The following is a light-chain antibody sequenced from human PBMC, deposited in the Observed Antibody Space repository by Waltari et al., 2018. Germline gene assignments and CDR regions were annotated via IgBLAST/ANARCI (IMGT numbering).Light chain of an antibody. Sequence: SYVLTQPPSVSLAPGKTARITCGGSNIGSKNVNWYQQKPGQAPVLVIYYDSDRPSGIPERFSGSNSGNTATLTISRVEAGDEADYYCQVWESYGDHLVVFGGGTNLTVV. CDR2: YDS. V-gene: IGLV3-21*01. J-gene: IGLJ2*01. CDR3: QVWESYGDHLVV. CDR1: NIGSKN.